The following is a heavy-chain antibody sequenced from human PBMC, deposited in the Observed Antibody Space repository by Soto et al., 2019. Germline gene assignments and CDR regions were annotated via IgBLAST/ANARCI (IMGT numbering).Heavy chain of an antibody. D-gene: IGHD3-10*01. CDR2: ISSSNYI. CDR1: GFRFSDYY. CDR3: ARELRRFDY. J-gene: IGHJ4*02. Sequence: EVQLVESGGGLVKPGGSLRLSCAASGFRFSDYYMNWVRQAPGKGPEWVSSISSSNYIYYADSVKGRFTISRDNAKDSLYLQIDSLRAEDTAVYYCARELRRFDYWGQGTLVTVSS. V-gene: IGHV3-21*01.